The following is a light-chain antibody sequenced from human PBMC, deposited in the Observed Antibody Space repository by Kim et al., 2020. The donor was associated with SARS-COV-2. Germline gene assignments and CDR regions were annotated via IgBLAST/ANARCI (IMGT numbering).Light chain of an antibody. CDR3: QAWDSSWV. J-gene: IGLJ3*02. CDR2: QDS. V-gene: IGLV3-1*01. CDR1: KLGDKY. Sequence: VSVSPGQTASITCSGDKLGDKYACWYQQKPGQSPVLVIYQDSKRPSGIPERFSGSTSGNTATLTISGTQAMDEADYYCQAWDSSWVFGGGTQLTVL.